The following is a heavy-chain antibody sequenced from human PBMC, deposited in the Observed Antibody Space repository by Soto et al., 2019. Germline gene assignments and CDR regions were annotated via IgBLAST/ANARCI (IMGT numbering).Heavy chain of an antibody. CDR3: ARNNWGIDY. J-gene: IGHJ4*02. CDR2: IDSEGGTI. CDR1: GFTFSSHW. Sequence: EVQLVEPGGGLVQPGGSLTLSCAASGFTFSSHWMHWVRQAPGKGLMWVSRIDSEGGTIDYADSVEGRFTISRDNVKKILYLQMSSLRADDTAVYYCARNNWGIDYWGQGVLVTVSS. D-gene: IGHD7-27*01. V-gene: IGHV3-74*01.